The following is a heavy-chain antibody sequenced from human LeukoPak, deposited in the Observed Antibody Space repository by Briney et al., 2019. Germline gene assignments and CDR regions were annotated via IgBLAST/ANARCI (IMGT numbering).Heavy chain of an antibody. V-gene: IGHV4-38-2*02. J-gene: IGHJ4*02. CDR2: KHHSGNI. CDR3: ARDSWPEVVRFDY. D-gene: IGHD1-14*01. CDR1: GYSFSSGYY. Sequence: SETLSLTCNVFGYSFSSGYYWGWIRQPPGKGLEWIGSKHHSGNIDDNPSLKSRVSISVDTSKNQFSLKLSSVTAADTAVYYCARDSWPEVVRFDYWGQGILVTVSS.